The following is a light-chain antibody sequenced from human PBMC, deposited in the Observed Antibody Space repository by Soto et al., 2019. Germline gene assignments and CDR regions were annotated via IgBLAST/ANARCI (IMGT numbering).Light chain of an antibody. V-gene: IGLV2-14*01. Sequence: QSVLTQPASVSGSPGQSITISCTGTSSDVGPYNYVSWYQQHPGKAPKVMIYEVSNRPSGVSNRFSGSKSGNTASLTISGLQAEDEADYYCSSYTTSSTAVFGGGTKVTVL. J-gene: IGLJ2*01. CDR2: EVS. CDR3: SSYTTSSTAV. CDR1: SSDVGPYNY.